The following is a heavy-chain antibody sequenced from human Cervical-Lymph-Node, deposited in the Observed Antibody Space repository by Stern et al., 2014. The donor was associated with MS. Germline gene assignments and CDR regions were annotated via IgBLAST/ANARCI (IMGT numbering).Heavy chain of an antibody. J-gene: IGHJ4*02. CDR1: GGSISSYY. V-gene: IGHV4-59*01. Sequence: QVQLQESGPGLVKPSETLSLTCTVSGGSISSYYWSWIRQPPGKGLEWIGYIYYSGSTNYNPSLKSRVTISVDTSKNQFSLKLSSVTAADTAVYYCARGAADGPDYWGQGTLVTVSS. CDR2: IYYSGST. CDR3: ARGAADGPDY. D-gene: IGHD6-25*01.